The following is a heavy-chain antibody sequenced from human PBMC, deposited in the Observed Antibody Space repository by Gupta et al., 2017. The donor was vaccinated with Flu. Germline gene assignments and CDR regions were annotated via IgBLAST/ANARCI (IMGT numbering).Heavy chain of an antibody. CDR1: GFTFSSYG. V-gene: IGHV3-74*01. Sequence: EVQLVESGGGLVQPGGSLRLSCAASGFTFSSYGMHWVRQAPGKGLVWVERIKREGRATSDADSVKGQFTISRDNAKKTLYLQMNSLRAEDTAVYYWAGETVTTSEFHYWGQGTLVTVSS. J-gene: IGHJ4*02. CDR2: IKREGRAT. CDR3: AGETVTTSEFHY. D-gene: IGHD4-17*01.